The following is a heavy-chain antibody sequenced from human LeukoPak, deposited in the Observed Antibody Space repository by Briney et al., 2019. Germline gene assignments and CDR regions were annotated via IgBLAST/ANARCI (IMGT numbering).Heavy chain of an antibody. V-gene: IGHV3-48*01. CDR1: GESFNNYY. J-gene: IGHJ4*02. Sequence: ETLSLTCAVYGESFNNYYWNWVRQAPGKGLEWVSYISSSSSTIYYADSVKGRFTISRDNAKNSLHLQMNSLRVEDTAVYYCARVVAGAGALGYWGQGTLVTVSS. CDR3: ARVVAGAGALGY. D-gene: IGHD4/OR15-4a*01. CDR2: ISSSSSTI.